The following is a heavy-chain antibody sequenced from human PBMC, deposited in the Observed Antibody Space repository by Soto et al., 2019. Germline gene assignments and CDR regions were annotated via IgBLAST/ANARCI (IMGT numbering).Heavy chain of an antibody. CDR2: IYYSGST. CDR1: GGSISSGDYY. D-gene: IGHD4-17*01. Sequence: SETLSLTCTVSGGSISSGDYYWSWIRQPPGKGLEWIGYIYYSGSTYYNPSLKSRVTISVDTSKNQFSLKLSSVTAADTAVYYCATGPTVTFFDYWGQGTLVTVYS. J-gene: IGHJ4*02. CDR3: ATGPTVTFFDY. V-gene: IGHV4-30-4*01.